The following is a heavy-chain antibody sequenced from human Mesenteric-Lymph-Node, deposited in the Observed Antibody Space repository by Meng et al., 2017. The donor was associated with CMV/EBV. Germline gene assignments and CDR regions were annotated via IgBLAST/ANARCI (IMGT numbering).Heavy chain of an antibody. V-gene: IGHV3-21*01. CDR3: ARAKGYDILTGYIGALDY. J-gene: IGHJ4*02. CDR1: TFSSYS. CDR2: ISSSSSYI. Sequence: TFSSYSMNWVRQAPGKGLEWVSSISSSSSYIYYADSVKGRFTISRDNAKNSLYLQMNSLRAEDTAVYYCARAKGYDILTGYIGALDYWGQGTLVTVSS. D-gene: IGHD3-9*01.